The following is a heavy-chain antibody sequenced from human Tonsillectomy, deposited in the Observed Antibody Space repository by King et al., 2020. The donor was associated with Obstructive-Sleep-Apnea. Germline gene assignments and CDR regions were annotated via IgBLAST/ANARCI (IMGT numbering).Heavy chain of an antibody. CDR1: GFTFSSYG. Sequence: VQLVESGGGVVQPGRSLRLSCAASGFTFSSYGMHWVRQAPGKGLEWVAVISYDGSNKYYADSVEGRFTVSRDNSKNTPYLQMNSLRAEETAVYYCAKDRWELLLSSVFDYWGQGTLVTVSS. V-gene: IGHV3-30*18. CDR2: ISYDGSNK. D-gene: IGHD1-26*01. J-gene: IGHJ4*02. CDR3: AKDRWELLLSSVFDY.